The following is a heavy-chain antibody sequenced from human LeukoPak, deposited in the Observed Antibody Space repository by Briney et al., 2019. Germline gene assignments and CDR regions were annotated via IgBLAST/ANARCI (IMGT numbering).Heavy chain of an antibody. CDR1: GFTFSSYA. CDR3: ASLVAVAGSFDY. J-gene: IGHJ4*02. CDR2: ISGSGGST. V-gene: IGHV3-23*01. D-gene: IGHD6-19*01. Sequence: GGSLRLSCAASGFTFSSYAMSWVRQAPGKGLEWVSAISGSGGSTYYADSVKGRFTISRDNPKNTPYLQMNSLRAEDTAVYYCASLVAVAGSFDYWGQGTLVTVSS.